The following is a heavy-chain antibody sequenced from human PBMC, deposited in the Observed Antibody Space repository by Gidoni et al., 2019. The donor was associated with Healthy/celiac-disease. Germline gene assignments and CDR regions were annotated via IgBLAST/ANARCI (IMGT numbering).Heavy chain of an antibody. V-gene: IGHV4-4*02. CDR1: VSSITSSYC. Sequence: QVQLPESGPALVKPSGTLSLTCAVSVSSITSSYCWSWVRQPPGKGLEWIGEIYHSGSTNYNPSLKSRVTISVDKSKNQFSLKLSSVTAADTAVYYCATVGIFYYYGSGSLNSIAYWGQGTLVTVSS. CDR2: IYHSGST. J-gene: IGHJ4*02. D-gene: IGHD3-10*01. CDR3: ATVGIFYYYGSGSLNSIAY.